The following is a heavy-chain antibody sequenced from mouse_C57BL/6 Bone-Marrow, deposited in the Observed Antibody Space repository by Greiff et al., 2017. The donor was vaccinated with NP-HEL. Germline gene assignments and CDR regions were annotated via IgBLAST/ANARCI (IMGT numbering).Heavy chain of an antibody. V-gene: IGHV5-16*01. CDR1: GSTFSDYY. CDR3: ERDGDYDGSSWGFAY. D-gene: IGHD1-1*01. Sequence: EVKLMESEGGLVQPGSSMKLSCTASGSTFSDYYMAWVRQVPEKGLEWVANINYDGSSPYYLDSLKSRFLISRDNATNILYLQMSSLKSEDTAAYDCERDGDYDGSSWGFAYWGQGTLVTVSA. CDR2: INYDGSSP. J-gene: IGHJ3*01.